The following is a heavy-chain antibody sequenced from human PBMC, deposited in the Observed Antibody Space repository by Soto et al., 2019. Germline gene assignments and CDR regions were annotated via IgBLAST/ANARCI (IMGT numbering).Heavy chain of an antibody. Sequence: QLQLQESGPGLVKASETPSLTCTVSGGSISSSSYYWGWIRQPPGKGLEWIGSIYYSGNTYYNPSLKSRVTMSVDTSKNQFSLKLSSVTAADTAVYYCARLIKKGSGWKGPDYWGQGTLVTVSS. CDR3: ARLIKKGSGWKGPDY. V-gene: IGHV4-39*01. CDR1: GGSISSSSYY. D-gene: IGHD3-22*01. J-gene: IGHJ4*02. CDR2: IYYSGNT.